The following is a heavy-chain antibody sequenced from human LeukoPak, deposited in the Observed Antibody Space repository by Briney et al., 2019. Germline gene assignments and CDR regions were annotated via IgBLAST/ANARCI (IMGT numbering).Heavy chain of an antibody. J-gene: IGHJ6*02. CDR3: GRDFYDSSGYYSGPA. V-gene: IGHV3-48*01. CDR1: GFTFSSYS. CDR2: ISSSSSTI. D-gene: IGHD3-22*01. Sequence: PGGSLRLSCAASGFTFSSYSMNWVRQAPGKGLEWVSYISSSSSTIYYADSVKGRFTISRDTAKNSLYLQMNSLRAEDTAVYYCGRDFYDSSGYYSGPAWGQGTTVTVSS.